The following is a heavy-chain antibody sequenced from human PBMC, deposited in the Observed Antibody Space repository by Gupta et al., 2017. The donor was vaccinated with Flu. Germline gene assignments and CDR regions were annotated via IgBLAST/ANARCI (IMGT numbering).Heavy chain of an antibody. D-gene: IGHD2-2*01. CDR3: PRGRDQLLSPFDY. CDR1: GFPLSRYS. V-gene: IGHV3-64*01. CDR2: IDYSGERR. J-gene: IGHJ4*02. Sequence: EVQLVESGGALVQPGGSLRLSCAVSGFPLSRYSMHWVRRAPRKGLEHVSAIDYSGERRCYPRQLQGRVTISKDTSKNKVVLQMGRRRSEDTADYYCPRGRDQLLSPFDYWGPGTRVPVS.